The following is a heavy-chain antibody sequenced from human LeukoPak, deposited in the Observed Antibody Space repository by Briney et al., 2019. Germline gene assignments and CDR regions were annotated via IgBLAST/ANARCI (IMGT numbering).Heavy chain of an antibody. CDR3: ARDGTYYDFWSGYYRVFDY. J-gene: IGHJ4*02. D-gene: IGHD3-3*01. V-gene: IGHV3-9*01. CDR1: GFTFDDYA. Sequence: GGSLRLSCAASGFTFDDYAMHWVRQAPGKGLEWVSGISWNSGSIGYADSVKGRFTISRDNAKNSLYLQMNSLRAEDTAVYYCARDGTYYDFWSGYYRVFDYWGQGTLVTVSS. CDR2: ISWNSGSI.